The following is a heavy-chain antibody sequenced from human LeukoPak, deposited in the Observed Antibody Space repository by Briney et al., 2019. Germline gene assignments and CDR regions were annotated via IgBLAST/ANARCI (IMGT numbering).Heavy chain of an antibody. CDR1: GGSFSGYY. Sequence: TSETLSLTCAVYGGSFSGYYWSWLRQPPGKGLEWLGEINHSGSTNYNPSLKSRVTISVDTSKNQFSLKLSSVTAADTAVYYCARMHSGWYYAFDIWGQGTMVTVAS. D-gene: IGHD6-19*01. CDR2: INHSGST. V-gene: IGHV4-34*01. CDR3: ARMHSGWYYAFDI. J-gene: IGHJ3*02.